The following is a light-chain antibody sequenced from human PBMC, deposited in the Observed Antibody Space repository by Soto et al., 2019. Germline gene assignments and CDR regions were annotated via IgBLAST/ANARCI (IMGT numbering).Light chain of an antibody. CDR3: SSYAGSSVV. V-gene: IGLV2-8*01. CDR2: GVS. CDR1: SSDVGSYNL. Sequence: QSALTQPPSASGSPGQSVTISCTGTSSDVGSYNLVSWHQQHPGKAPKVMIYGVSQRPSGVPDRFSGSKSGNTASLTVSGLQAEDEADYYCSSYAGSSVVFCAGTKLPS. J-gene: IGLJ2*01.